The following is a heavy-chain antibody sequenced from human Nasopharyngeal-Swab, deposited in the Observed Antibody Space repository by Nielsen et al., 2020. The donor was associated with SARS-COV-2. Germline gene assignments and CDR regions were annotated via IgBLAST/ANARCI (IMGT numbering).Heavy chain of an antibody. CDR3: ARVADFWSGYPFDP. D-gene: IGHD3-3*01. CDR1: GFTFSSYA. CDR2: ISYDGSNK. J-gene: IGHJ5*02. Sequence: GESLKISCAASGFTFSSYAMHWVRQAPGKGLEWVAVISYDGSNKYYADSVKGRFTISRDNSKNTLYLQMNSLRAEDTAVYYCARVADFWSGYPFDPWGQGTLVTVSS. V-gene: IGHV3-30-3*01.